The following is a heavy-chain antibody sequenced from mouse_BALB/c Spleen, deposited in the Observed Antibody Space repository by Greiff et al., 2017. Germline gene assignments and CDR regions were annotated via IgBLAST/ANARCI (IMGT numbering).Heavy chain of an antibody. V-gene: IGHV2-2*02. D-gene: IGHD1-1*01. J-gene: IGHJ3*01. CDR1: GFSLTSYG. Sequence: VKLVESGPGLVQPSQSLSITCTVSGFSLTSYGVHWVRQSPGKGLEWLGVIWSGGSTDYNAAFISRLSISKDNSKSQVFFKMNSLQANDTAIYYCARSGSSYVWFAYWGQGTLVTVSA. CDR3: ARSGSSYVWFAY. CDR2: IWSGGST.